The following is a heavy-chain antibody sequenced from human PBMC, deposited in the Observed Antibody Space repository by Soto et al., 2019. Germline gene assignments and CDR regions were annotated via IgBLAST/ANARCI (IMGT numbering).Heavy chain of an antibody. CDR1: GFSFSNYN. CDR2: ITDSSDTV. V-gene: IGHV3-48*02. CDR3: ARDFGHGYYLDY. Sequence: GGSLRLSCVASGFSFSNYNMNWVRQAPGKGLEWVSYITDSSDTVHYADSVRGRFTISRDNAESSLYLQMNSLRDEDTAVYFCARDFGHGYYLDYWGRGTLVTSPQ. J-gene: IGHJ4*02. D-gene: IGHD3-3*01.